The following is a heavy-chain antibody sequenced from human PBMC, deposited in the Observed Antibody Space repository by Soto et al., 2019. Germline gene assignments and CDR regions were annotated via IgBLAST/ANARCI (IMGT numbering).Heavy chain of an antibody. J-gene: IGHJ2*01. CDR3: TTDLRDSWYFDL. Sequence: EVQLVESGGGLVKPGGSLRLSCAASGFTINNAWMNWVRQAPGKGLEWVGRIKSKTDGGTTDYAAPVKGRFTISRDDSKNTLYLRMNSLKTEDTAVYYCTTDLRDSWYFDLWGRGTLVTVSS. V-gene: IGHV3-15*07. CDR1: GFTINNAW. D-gene: IGHD3-3*01. CDR2: IKSKTDGGTT.